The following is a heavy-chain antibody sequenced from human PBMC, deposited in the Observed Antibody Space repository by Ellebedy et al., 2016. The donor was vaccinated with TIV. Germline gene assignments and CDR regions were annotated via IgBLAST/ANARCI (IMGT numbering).Heavy chain of an antibody. CDR2: IVPSGGST. Sequence: AASVQVSCKASAYTFTSSGISWLLQAPGQGLLYWGIIVPSGGSTDYAKHFQGRVTITRYTSTSTVSMELSSLTSEDTAVYYCARHTSYYAADYYSLDDWGQGTLVTVTS. CDR3: ARHTSYYAADYYSLDD. J-gene: IGHJ4*01. CDR1: AYTFTSSG. D-gene: IGHD2-21*02. V-gene: IGHV1-46*01.